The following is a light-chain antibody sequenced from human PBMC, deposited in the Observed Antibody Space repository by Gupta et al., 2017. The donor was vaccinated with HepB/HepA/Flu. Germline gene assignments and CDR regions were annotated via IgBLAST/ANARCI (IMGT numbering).Light chain of an antibody. J-gene: IGKJ4*01. CDR3: QQYNSWPLLT. V-gene: IGKV3-15*01. Sequence: EVVMTQSPATLSVSPGERATLSCRASQSISDNLAWYQQKPGQAPRLLIFSASTRATGVPARFSGSVSGTEFTLTISSLQSEDFAVYYCQQYNSWPLLTFGGGTKVEIK. CDR1: QSISDN. CDR2: SAS.